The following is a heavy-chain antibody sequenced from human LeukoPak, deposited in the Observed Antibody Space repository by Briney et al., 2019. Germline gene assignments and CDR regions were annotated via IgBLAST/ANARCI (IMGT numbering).Heavy chain of an antibody. CDR1: GGSISSSSYY. CDR2: IYYSGST. D-gene: IGHD5-18*01. Sequence: SETLSLTCTVSGGSISSSSYYWGWIRQPPGKGLEWIGSIYYSGSTYYNPSLKSRVTISVDTSKNQFSLKLSSVTAADTAVYYCARATSYGCDYWGHGTLVTVYS. CDR3: ARATSYGCDY. J-gene: IGHJ4*01. V-gene: IGHV4-39*01.